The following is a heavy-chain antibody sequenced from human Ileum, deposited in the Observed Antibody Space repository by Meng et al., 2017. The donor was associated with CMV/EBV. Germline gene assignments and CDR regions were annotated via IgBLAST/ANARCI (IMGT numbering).Heavy chain of an antibody. D-gene: IGHD5-18*01. J-gene: IGHJ4*02. Sequence: QGQRVQSGTEMKPPGALVKVSCKASGDIFTGYYMHWSRQAPGQGLEWMGRINPNTGDTKNAQNFQGRVTMTRDTSNGTAYMELTNLRSDDTAVYFCTRSWIHLWSHDFDYWGQGTLVTVSS. CDR3: TRSWIHLWSHDFDY. V-gene: IGHV1-2*06. CDR1: GDIFTGYY. CDR2: INPNTGDT.